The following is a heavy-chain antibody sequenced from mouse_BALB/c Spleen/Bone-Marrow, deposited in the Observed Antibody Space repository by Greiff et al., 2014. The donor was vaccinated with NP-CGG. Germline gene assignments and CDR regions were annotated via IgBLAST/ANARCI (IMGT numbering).Heavy chain of an antibody. CDR1: GYSFTSYT. J-gene: IGHJ2*01. CDR2: INPSSGYT. CDR3: ARGWDYEGYFDY. V-gene: IGHV1-4*01. Sequence: VQLQQSGAELARPGASVKMSCKASGYSFTSYTMHWVKQRPGQGLEWIGYINPSSGYTNYNQKFKDKATLTADKSPSTAYMQLSSLTSEDSAVYYCARGWDYEGYFDYWGQGTTLTVSS. D-gene: IGHD2-4*01.